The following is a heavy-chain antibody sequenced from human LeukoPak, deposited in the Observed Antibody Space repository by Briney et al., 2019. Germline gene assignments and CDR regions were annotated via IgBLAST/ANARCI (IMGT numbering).Heavy chain of an antibody. CDR1: RFTFSSYA. V-gene: IGHV3-23*01. CDR2: ISGSGGST. Sequence: GGSLRLSCAASRFTFSSYAMSWVRQAPGKGLEWVSAISGSGGSTYYADSVKGRFTISRDNSKNTLYLQMNSLRAEDTAVYYCAKDQGLLLALDVWGKGTTVTVSS. J-gene: IGHJ6*04. CDR3: AKDQGLLLALDV.